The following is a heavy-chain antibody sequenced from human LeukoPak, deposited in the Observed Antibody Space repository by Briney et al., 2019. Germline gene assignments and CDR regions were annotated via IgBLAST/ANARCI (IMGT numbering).Heavy chain of an antibody. J-gene: IGHJ4*02. CDR1: GYSFTSYW. D-gene: IGHD2-15*01. CDR2: IYPGDSDT. CDR3: ARAPLQYCSGGSCQSPPDY. Sequence: GESLKISCKGSGYSFTSYWIGWVRQMPGKGLEWMGIIYPGDSDTRYSPSFQGQVTISADKSISTAYLQWSSLKASDTAMYYCARAPLQYCSGGSCQSPPDYWGQGTLVTVSS. V-gene: IGHV5-51*01.